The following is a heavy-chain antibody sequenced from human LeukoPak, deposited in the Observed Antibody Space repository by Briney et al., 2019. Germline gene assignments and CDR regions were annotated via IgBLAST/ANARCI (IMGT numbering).Heavy chain of an antibody. J-gene: IGHJ4*02. CDR2: IIPIFGTA. Sequence: SVKVSCKASGGTFSSYAISWVRQAPGQGLEWMGGIIPIFGTANYAQKFQGRVTITADESTSTAYMELSSLRSEDTAVYYCASTEGFGELFWYYFDYWGQGTLVTVSS. D-gene: IGHD3-10*01. CDR3: ASTEGFGELFWYYFDY. V-gene: IGHV1-69*13. CDR1: GGTFSSYA.